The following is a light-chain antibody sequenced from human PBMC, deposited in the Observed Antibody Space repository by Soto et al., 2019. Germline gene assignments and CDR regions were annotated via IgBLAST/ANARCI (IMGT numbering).Light chain of an antibody. Sequence: DIQMTQSPSTLSASVGDRVTITCRASQSVSSWLAWYQQKPGKAPKLLIYKASDLESGVPSRFSGSGSGTEFTLTISSLQPDDFATYYCQQYITYWTFGQGTKVEIK. CDR1: QSVSSW. V-gene: IGKV1-5*03. CDR2: KAS. CDR3: QQYITYWT. J-gene: IGKJ1*01.